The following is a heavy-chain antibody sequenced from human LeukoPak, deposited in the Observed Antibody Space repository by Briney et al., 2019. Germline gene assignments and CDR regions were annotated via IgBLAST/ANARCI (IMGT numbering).Heavy chain of an antibody. CDR3: AKDRGYCSSTSCYYLHDY. CDR2: ISYDGSNK. D-gene: IGHD2-2*01. J-gene: IGHJ4*02. V-gene: IGHV3-30*18. Sequence: GGSLRLSCAASGFTFSSYGMHWVRQAPGKGLEWVAVISYDGSNKYYADSVKGRFTISRDNSKNTLYLQMNSLRAEDTAVYYCAKDRGYCSSTSCYYLHDYWGQGTLVTVSS. CDR1: GFTFSSYG.